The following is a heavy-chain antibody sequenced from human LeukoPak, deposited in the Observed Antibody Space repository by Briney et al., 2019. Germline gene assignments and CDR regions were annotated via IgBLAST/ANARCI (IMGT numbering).Heavy chain of an antibody. V-gene: IGHV5-51*04. D-gene: IGHD6-6*01. J-gene: IGHJ4*02. Sequence: GEPLKISCKSSGYTFSNYWIGWVRQMPGKGLEWMGIIYPGDSDTRYSPSFEGQVSISADKPISAAYLQWSSLKASDTAMYYCARVPYSISSMDYWGQGTLVTVSS. CDR3: ARVPYSISSMDY. CDR1: GYTFSNYW. CDR2: IYPGDSDT.